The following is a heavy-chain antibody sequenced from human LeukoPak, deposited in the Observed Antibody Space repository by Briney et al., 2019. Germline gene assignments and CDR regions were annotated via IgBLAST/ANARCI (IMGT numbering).Heavy chain of an antibody. CDR1: GFTFSSYA. J-gene: IGHJ4*02. Sequence: GGSLRLSCAASGFTFSSYAMSWVRQAPGEGLEWVSAISGSGGSTYYADSVKGRFTISRDNSKNTLYLQMNSLRAEDTAVYYCAKRRPYCGGDCYGNYFDYWGQGTLVTVSS. D-gene: IGHD2-21*02. CDR3: AKRRPYCGGDCYGNYFDY. CDR2: ISGSGGST. V-gene: IGHV3-23*01.